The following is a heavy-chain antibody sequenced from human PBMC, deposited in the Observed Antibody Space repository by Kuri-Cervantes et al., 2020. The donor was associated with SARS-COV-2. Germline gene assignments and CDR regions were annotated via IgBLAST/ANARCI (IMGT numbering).Heavy chain of an antibody. CDR2: IDGDGDT. D-gene: IGHD1-1*01. V-gene: IGHV2-70*11. J-gene: IGHJ4*02. CDR3: ARINFNVRTTDY. Sequence: SWARQPPGRALEWLARIDGDGDTYYRPFLRARLSISKVTPKNQVVLIMTNLDAVDTGTYYCARINFNVRTTDYWGRGTLVTVSS.